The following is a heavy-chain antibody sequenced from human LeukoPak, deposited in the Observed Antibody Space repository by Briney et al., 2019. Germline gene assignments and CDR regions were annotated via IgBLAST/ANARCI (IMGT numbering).Heavy chain of an antibody. CDR3: ATSLGYCSSTSCYEMGY. CDR2: MNPNSGAT. CDR1: GYTFTSYD. D-gene: IGHD2-2*01. Sequence: ASVKVSCKASGYTFTSYDFNWLRQATGQGPEWMGWMNPNSGATGYAQKFQGRVTITRDTSASTAYMELSSLRSEDTAVYYCATSLGYCSSTSCYEMGYWGQGTLVTVSS. V-gene: IGHV1-8*01. J-gene: IGHJ4*02.